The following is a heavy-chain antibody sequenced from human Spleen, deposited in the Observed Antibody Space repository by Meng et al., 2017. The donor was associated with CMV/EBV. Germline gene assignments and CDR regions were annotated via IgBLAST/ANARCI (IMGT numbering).Heavy chain of an antibody. CDR2: FDPEDGET. D-gene: IGHD1-26*01. CDR3: ATARYRYAFDI. V-gene: IGHV1-24*01. Sequence: CKVSGLTLTELSRHWVRQAPGKGLEWMGGFDPEDGETIYAQKFQGRVTMTEDTSTDTAYMELSSLRSEDTAVYYCATARYRYAFDIWGQGTMVTVSS. J-gene: IGHJ3*02. CDR1: GLTLTELS.